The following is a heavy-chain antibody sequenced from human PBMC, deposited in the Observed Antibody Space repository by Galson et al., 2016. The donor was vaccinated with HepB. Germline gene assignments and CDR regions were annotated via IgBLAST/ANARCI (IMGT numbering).Heavy chain of an antibody. J-gene: IGHJ5*02. D-gene: IGHD2-15*01. CDR1: GDSVSSGNYY. Sequence: LSLTCTVSGDSVSSGNYYWSWIRQPPGRGLEWIGYVYYSGSTNYNPALKSRVTVSADTSKNQYSLTLSSVPAADTAVYYCASLGYCGGGTCSSTSFSWGQGTLVTVSS. V-gene: IGHV4-61*01. CDR3: ASLGYCGGGTCSSTSFS. CDR2: VYYSGST.